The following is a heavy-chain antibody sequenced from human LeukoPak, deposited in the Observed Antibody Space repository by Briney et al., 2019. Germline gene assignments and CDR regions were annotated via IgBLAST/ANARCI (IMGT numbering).Heavy chain of an antibody. CDR1: GFTFSSYS. Sequence: KAGGSLRLSCAASGFTFSSYSMNWVRQAPGKGLEWVSSISSSSSYIYYADSVKGRFTISRDNAKNSLYLQMNSLRAEDTAVYYCARDPFNYDSSGYYSYWGQGTLVTVSS. CDR2: ISSSSSYI. J-gene: IGHJ4*02. D-gene: IGHD3-22*01. V-gene: IGHV3-21*01. CDR3: ARDPFNYDSSGYYSY.